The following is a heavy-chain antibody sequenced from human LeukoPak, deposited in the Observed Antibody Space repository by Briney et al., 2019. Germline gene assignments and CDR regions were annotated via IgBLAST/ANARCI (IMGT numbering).Heavy chain of an antibody. D-gene: IGHD2-15*01. J-gene: IGHJ5*02. V-gene: IGHV4-34*01. CDR3: VRDRYCSGGSCYLGWFDP. CDR2: INHSGST. Sequence: SETLSLTCAVYGGSFSGYYWSWIRQPSGKGLEWIGEINHSGSTNYNPSLKSRVTISVDASKNLFALKLSSVTAADTAVYYCVRDRYCSGGSCYLGWFDPWGQGTLVTVSS. CDR1: GGSFSGYY.